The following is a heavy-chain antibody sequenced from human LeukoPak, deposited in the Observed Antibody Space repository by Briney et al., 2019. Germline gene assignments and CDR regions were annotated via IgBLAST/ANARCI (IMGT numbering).Heavy chain of an antibody. J-gene: IGHJ6*03. CDR1: GGSISSSPYY. CDR3: ARRMVRGVSMYYYYMDV. D-gene: IGHD3-10*01. V-gene: IGHV4-39*07. Sequence: SETLSLTCTVSGGSISSSPYYWGWIRQPPGKGLEWIGEINHSGSTNYNPSLKSRVTISVDTSKNQFSLKLSSVTAADTAVYYCARRMVRGVSMYYYYMDVWGKGTTVTISS. CDR2: INHSGST.